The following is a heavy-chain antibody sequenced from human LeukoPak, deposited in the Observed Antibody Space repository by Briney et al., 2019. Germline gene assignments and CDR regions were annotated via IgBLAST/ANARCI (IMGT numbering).Heavy chain of an antibody. CDR3: ARGDIVVVPAARGYYYYGMDV. V-gene: IGHV4-34*01. CDR1: GGSFSGYY. D-gene: IGHD2-2*01. CDR2: INHSGST. Sequence: PSETLSLTCAVYGGSFSGYYWSWIRQPPGKGLEWIGEINHSGSTNYNPSLKSRVTISVDTSKNQFSLKLSSVTAADTAVYYCARGDIVVVPAARGYYYYGMDVWGQGTTVTVSS. J-gene: IGHJ6*02.